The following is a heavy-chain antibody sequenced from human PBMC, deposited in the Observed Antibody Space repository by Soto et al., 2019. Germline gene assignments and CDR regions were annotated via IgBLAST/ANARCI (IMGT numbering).Heavy chain of an antibody. Sequence: GGSLRLSCAASGFTFSDYYMSWIRQAPGKGLEWVSYISSSSSYTNYADSVKGRFTISRDNAKNSLYLQMNSLRAEDTAVYYCALSGYSYGHHYTVWGQGTLVTVSS. CDR1: GFTFSDYY. J-gene: IGHJ4*02. CDR2: ISSSSSYT. D-gene: IGHD5-18*01. V-gene: IGHV3-11*03. CDR3: ALSGYSYGHHYTV.